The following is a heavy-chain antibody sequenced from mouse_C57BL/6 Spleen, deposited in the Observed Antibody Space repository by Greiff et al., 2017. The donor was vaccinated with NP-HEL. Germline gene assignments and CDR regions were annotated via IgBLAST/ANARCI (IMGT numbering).Heavy chain of an antibody. J-gene: IGHJ3*01. CDR1: GYTFTSYW. CDR3: AREERAD. Sequence: VQLQQPGAELVKPGASVKLSCKASGYTFTSYWMQWVKQRPGQGLEWIGEIDPSDSYTNYNQKFKGKATLTVDTSSSTAYMQHSSLTSEDSAVYYCAREERADWGQGTLVTVAA. V-gene: IGHV1-50*01. CDR2: IDPSDSYT.